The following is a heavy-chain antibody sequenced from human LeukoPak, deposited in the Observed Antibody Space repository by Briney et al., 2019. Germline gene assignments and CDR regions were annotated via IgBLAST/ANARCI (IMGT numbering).Heavy chain of an antibody. V-gene: IGHV3-30-3*01. Sequence: GGSLRLSCAASGFTFSSYAMHWVRQAPGKGLEWVAVISYDGSNKYYADSVKGRFTISRDNSKNTLYLQMNSLRAEDTAVYYCARAGIDAGYSSSWYPPYYYMDVWGKGTTVTVSS. D-gene: IGHD6-13*01. J-gene: IGHJ6*03. CDR1: GFTFSSYA. CDR2: ISYDGSNK. CDR3: ARAGIDAGYSSSWYPPYYYMDV.